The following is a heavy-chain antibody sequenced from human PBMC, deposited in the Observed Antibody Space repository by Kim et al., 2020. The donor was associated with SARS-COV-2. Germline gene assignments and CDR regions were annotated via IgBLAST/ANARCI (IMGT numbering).Heavy chain of an antibody. Sequence: VKGRFTISRDNAKNSLYLQMNSLRAEDTAVYYCARWGIVATLYYYYGMDVWGQGTTVTVSS. D-gene: IGHD5-12*01. CDR3: ARWGIVATLYYYYGMDV. J-gene: IGHJ6*02. V-gene: IGHV3-11*06.